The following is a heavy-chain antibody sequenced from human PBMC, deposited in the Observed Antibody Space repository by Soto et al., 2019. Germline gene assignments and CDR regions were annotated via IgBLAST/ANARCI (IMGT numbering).Heavy chain of an antibody. CDR3: VRGGHGSGSYLGSY. CDR2: IRQDGGAQ. J-gene: IGHJ4*02. D-gene: IGHD3-10*01. CDR1: GFTFTTYW. V-gene: IGHV3-7*03. Sequence: EVQLVESGGGLAQPGGSLRLSCVASGFTFTTYWMSWVRQAPGKGLEWVANIRQDGGAQYYVDSVKGRFTISRDNTKNSVYLQMDSLRAEDTAVYYCVRGGHGSGSYLGSYWGQGILVTVSS.